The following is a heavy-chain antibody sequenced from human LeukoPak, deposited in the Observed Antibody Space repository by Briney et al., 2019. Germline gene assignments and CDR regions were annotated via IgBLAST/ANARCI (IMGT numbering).Heavy chain of an antibody. V-gene: IGHV3-7*03. CDR2: INHNGNVN. J-gene: IGHJ6*02. Sequence: PGGSLRLSCAASGFTFSSYAMSWARQAPGKGLEWVASINHNGNVNHYVDSVKGRFTISRDNAKNSLYLQMSNLRAEDTAVYFCARGGGLDVWGQGATVTVSS. CDR1: GFTFSSYA. CDR3: ARGGGLDV. D-gene: IGHD3-16*01.